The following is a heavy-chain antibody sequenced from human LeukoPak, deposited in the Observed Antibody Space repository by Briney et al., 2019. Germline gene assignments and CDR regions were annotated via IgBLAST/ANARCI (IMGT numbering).Heavy chain of an antibody. CDR2: INHSGST. D-gene: IGHD6-19*01. Sequence: SETLSLTCAVYGWSFSGYYWSWIRQPPGKGLEWIGEINHSGSTSYNPSLKSRVTISVDTSKNQFSLKLRSVTAADTAVYYCARLHLVSSGWYPMADSWGQGTLVTVSS. V-gene: IGHV4-34*01. J-gene: IGHJ4*02. CDR1: GWSFSGYY. CDR3: ARLHLVSSGWYPMADS.